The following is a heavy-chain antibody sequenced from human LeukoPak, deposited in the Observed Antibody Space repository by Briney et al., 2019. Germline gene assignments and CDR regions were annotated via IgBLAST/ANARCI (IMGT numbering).Heavy chain of an antibody. Sequence: GGSLRLSCAASGFTFSSYGMHWVRQAPGKGLEWVAFIRYDGSNKYYADSVKGRFTISRDNSKNTLYLQMNSLRAEDTAVYYCASPRVPGAYYFDYWGQGTLVTVSS. D-gene: IGHD3-10*01. CDR1: GFTFSSYG. CDR2: IRYDGSNK. CDR3: ASPRVPGAYYFDY. V-gene: IGHV3-30*02. J-gene: IGHJ4*02.